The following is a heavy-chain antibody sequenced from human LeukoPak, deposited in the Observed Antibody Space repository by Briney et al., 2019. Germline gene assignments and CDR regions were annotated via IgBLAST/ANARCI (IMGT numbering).Heavy chain of an antibody. Sequence: GGSLRLSCAASGFTFSSYAMSWVRQAPGKGLEWVSGISGSGDNTYYADSVKGRFTISRDNSKNTLYVQVNSLGTEDTAAYYCTKGSYYDSSGSFYFDYWGQGTLVTVSS. CDR2: ISGSGDNT. CDR1: GFTFSSYA. J-gene: IGHJ4*02. D-gene: IGHD3-22*01. V-gene: IGHV3-23*01. CDR3: TKGSYYDSSGSFYFDY.